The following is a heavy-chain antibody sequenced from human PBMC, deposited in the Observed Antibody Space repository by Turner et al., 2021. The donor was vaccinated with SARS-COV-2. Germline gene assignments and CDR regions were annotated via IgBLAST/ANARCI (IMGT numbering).Heavy chain of an antibody. D-gene: IGHD4-17*01. Sequence: QLQLQESGPGLVKPSETLSLSCTVSGGSISSSYYYWGWIRQPPGKGLEWMGSIYYSGCTYYNPSLKSRVTISIDTAKTQFSLKLNSVTAADTAEYYVARHGPTSTTKAFDPWGQGTLVTVSS. CDR3: ARHGPTSTTKAFDP. J-gene: IGHJ5*02. CDR2: IYYSGCT. V-gene: IGHV4-39*01. CDR1: GGSISSSYYY.